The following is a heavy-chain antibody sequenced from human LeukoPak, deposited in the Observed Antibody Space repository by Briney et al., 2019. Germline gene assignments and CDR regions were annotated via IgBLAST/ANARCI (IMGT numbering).Heavy chain of an antibody. CDR1: GGSFSGYY. Sequence: PSETLSLTCAVYGGSFSGYYWSWIRQPPGKGLEWIGEINHSGSTNYNPSLKNRVTISVDTSKNQFSLKLSSVTAADTAVYYCARGETGYYDSSGYFDYWGQGTLVTVSS. CDR3: ARGETGYYDSSGYFDY. D-gene: IGHD3-22*01. J-gene: IGHJ4*02. V-gene: IGHV4-34*01. CDR2: INHSGST.